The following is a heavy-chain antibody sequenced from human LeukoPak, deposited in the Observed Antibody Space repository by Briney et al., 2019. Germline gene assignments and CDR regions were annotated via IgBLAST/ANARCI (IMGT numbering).Heavy chain of an antibody. V-gene: IGHV1-2*02. CDR3: ARDRFSGYSSGWYTY. CDR1: GYTFTGYY. D-gene: IGHD6-19*01. Sequence: ASVKVSCKASGYTFTGYYMHWVRQAPGQGLEWMGWINPNSGGTNYAQKFQGRVTMTRDTSISTAYMELSRLRSDDTAVYCCARDRFSGYSSGWYTYWGQGTLVTVSS. J-gene: IGHJ4*02. CDR2: INPNSGGT.